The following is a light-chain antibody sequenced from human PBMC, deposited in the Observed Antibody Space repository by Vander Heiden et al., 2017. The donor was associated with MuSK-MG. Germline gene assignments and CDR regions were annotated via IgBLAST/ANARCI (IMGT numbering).Light chain of an antibody. CDR2: SAS. CDR3: QQGDSSPPYT. J-gene: IGKJ2*01. CDR1: QSISSY. V-gene: IGKV1-39*01. Sequence: DIQLTQSPSSLSASVGDRVTITCRASQSISSYLNWYQQRPGKAPKLLIYSASSLQSGVPSRFSGSGYGTDFTLTISSRQPEDFATYYCQQGDSSPPYTFGQGTKLXIK.